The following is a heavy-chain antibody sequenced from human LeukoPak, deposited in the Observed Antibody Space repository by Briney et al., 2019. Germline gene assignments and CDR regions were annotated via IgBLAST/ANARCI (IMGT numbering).Heavy chain of an antibody. Sequence: GGSLRLSCAASGFTFSSYSMNWVRQAPGKGLEWVSSISSSSSYIYYADSVKGRFTISRDNAKNSLYLQMNSLRAEDTAVYYCARAGGYYYGSGSLRNWGQGSLVTVSS. V-gene: IGHV3-21*01. CDR1: GFTFSSYS. CDR3: ARAGGYYYGSGSLRN. D-gene: IGHD3-10*01. CDR2: ISSSSSYI. J-gene: IGHJ4*02.